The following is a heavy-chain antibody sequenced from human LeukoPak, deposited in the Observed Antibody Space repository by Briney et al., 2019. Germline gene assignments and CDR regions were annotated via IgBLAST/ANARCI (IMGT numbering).Heavy chain of an antibody. J-gene: IGHJ4*02. V-gene: IGHV4-61*08. CDR2: NGNS. CDR3: ARAELGYCSGGSCYPHLFDY. CDR1: GASVSSGGYA. Sequence: SETLSLTCAVSGASVSSGGYAWSWIRLPPGKGLEWIGYNGNSNYNPSLKSRVTISVDTSKNQFSLKLSSVTAADTAVYYCARAELGYCSGGSCYPHLFDYWGQGTLVTVSS. D-gene: IGHD2-15*01.